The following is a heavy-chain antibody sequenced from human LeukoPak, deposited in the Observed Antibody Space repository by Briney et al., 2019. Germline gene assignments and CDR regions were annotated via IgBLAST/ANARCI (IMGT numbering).Heavy chain of an antibody. CDR1: GGSISSGDYY. V-gene: IGHV4-30-4*08. CDR3: ARLTGHDDY. D-gene: IGHD7-27*01. Sequence: SESLSLTCTVSGGSISSGDYYWSWIRQPPGKGLEWIGYIYYTGSTYYSPSLKSRVTISIDTSKNQFSLKLSSVTAADTAVYYCARLTGHDDYWGQGTLVTVSS. J-gene: IGHJ4*02. CDR2: IYYTGST.